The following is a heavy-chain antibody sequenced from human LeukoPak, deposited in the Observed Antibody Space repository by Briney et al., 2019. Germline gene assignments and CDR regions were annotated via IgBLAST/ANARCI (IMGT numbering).Heavy chain of an antibody. CDR2: ISAYNGNT. D-gene: IGHD2-15*01. J-gene: IGHJ6*02. V-gene: IGHV1-18*01. CDR3: ARDRARSRGYCSGGSCYGYYGMDV. CDR1: GYTFTSYG. Sequence: GASVKVSCKASGYTFTSYGISWVRQAPGQGLEWMGWISAYNGNTNYAQKLQGRVTMTTDTSTSTAYMELRSLRSDDTAVYYCARDRARSRGYCSGGSCYGYYGMDVWGQGTTVTVSS.